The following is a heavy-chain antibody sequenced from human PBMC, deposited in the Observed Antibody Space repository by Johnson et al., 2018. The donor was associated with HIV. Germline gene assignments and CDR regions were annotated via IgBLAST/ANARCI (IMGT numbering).Heavy chain of an antibody. CDR3: AREANAFDI. J-gene: IGHJ3*02. V-gene: IGHV3-30*14. CDR2: ISYDGSNK. Sequence: QVQLVESGGGLVQPGGSLRLSCAASGFTFSSYAMHWVRQAPGKGLEWVAVISYDGSNKYYADSVKGRFTISRDKSKNTLYLQMNSLRAEDTAVYYCAREANAFDIWGQGTMVTVSS. CDR1: GFTFSSYA.